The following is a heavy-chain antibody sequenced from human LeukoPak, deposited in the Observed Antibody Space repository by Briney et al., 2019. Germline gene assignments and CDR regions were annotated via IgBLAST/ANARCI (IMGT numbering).Heavy chain of an antibody. CDR1: GFTVNNNY. CDR3: ARADQYYYDSSGYVFDY. Sequence: GGSLRLSCAASGFTVNNNYMSWVRQAPGKGLEWVSYISSSSSYTNYADSVKGRFTISRDNAKNSLYLQMNSLRAEDTAVYYCARADQYYYDSSGYVFDYWGQGTLVTVSS. CDR2: ISSSSSYT. J-gene: IGHJ4*02. D-gene: IGHD3-22*01. V-gene: IGHV3-11*06.